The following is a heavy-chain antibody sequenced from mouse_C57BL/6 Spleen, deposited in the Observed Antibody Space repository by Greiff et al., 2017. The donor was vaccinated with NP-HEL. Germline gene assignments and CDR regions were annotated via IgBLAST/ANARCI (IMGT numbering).Heavy chain of an antibody. Sequence: QVQLKESGAELVRPGASVTLSCKASGYTFTDYEMHWVKQTPVHGLEWIGAIDPETGGTAYNQKFKGKAILTADKSSSTAYMELRSLTSEDSAVYYCTTGNRGYFDVWGTGTTVTVSS. CDR1: GYTFTDYE. D-gene: IGHD2-1*01. CDR3: TTGNRGYFDV. J-gene: IGHJ1*03. V-gene: IGHV1-15*01. CDR2: IDPETGGT.